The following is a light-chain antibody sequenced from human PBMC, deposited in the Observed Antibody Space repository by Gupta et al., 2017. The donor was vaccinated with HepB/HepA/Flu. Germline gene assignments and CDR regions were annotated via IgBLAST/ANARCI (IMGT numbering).Light chain of an antibody. CDR2: DIS. Sequence: DIRMTQSPSSVSASVGDRVTISCRASQVISDSKLAWYQQRPGQAQKLLIYDISTLESGVPSRFSGSGSGTDFTLTISSRQPEDVATYYCQQANDFPYTFGQGTKMEIK. V-gene: IGKV1D-12*01. CDR3: QQANDFPYT. J-gene: IGKJ2*01. CDR1: QVISDSK.